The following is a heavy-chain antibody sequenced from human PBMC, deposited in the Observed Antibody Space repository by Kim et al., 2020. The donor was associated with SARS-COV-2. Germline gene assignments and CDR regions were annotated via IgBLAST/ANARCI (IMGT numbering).Heavy chain of an antibody. Sequence: SVKVSCKASGGTFSSYAISWVRQAPGQGLEWMGRIIPILGIANYAQKFQGRATITADKSTSTAYMELSSLRSEDTAVYYCARGGDYGGNSLWGQGTLVT. CDR1: GGTFSSYA. V-gene: IGHV1-69*04. CDR3: ARGGDYGGNSL. D-gene: IGHD4-17*01. CDR2: IIPILGIA. J-gene: IGHJ4*02.